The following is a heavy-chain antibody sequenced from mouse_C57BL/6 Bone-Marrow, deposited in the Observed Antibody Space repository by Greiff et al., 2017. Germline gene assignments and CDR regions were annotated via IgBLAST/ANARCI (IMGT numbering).Heavy chain of an antibody. CDR1: GFSLTSYG. D-gene: IGHD2-5*01. V-gene: IGHV2-6*01. Sequence: VKLMESGPGLVAPSQSLSLTCTVSGFSLTSYGVDWVRQSPGKGLEWLGVIWGVGSTNYNSALKSRLSISKDNSKSQVFIKMNSLQTDDAAMYSCASDRSNCEDGFAYWSQGTMVTVTA. J-gene: IGHJ3*01. CDR2: IWGVGST. CDR3: ASDRSNCEDGFAY.